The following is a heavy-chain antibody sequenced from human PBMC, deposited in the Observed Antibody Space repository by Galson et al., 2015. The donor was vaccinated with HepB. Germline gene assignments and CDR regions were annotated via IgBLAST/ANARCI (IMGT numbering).Heavy chain of an antibody. CDR2: ISSTSSHT. V-gene: IGHV3-11*06. CDR1: GFTLSDYY. Sequence: SLRLSCAASGFTLSDYYMTWIRQAPGKGLEWVSYISSTSSHTDYADSVKGRFTISRDNAQNSLYLQINSLRAEDTAVYYCATYGGGPGSSFDYWGQGTLVTVSS. D-gene: IGHD3-10*01. J-gene: IGHJ4*02. CDR3: ATYGGGPGSSFDY.